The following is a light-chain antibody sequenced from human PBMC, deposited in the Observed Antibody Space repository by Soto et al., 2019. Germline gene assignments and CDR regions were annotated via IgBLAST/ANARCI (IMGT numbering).Light chain of an antibody. V-gene: IGLV2-11*01. Sequence: QSVLTQPRSVSGSPGQSGTISCTGTSSDVGGYNYVSWYQQHPGKAPKLMIYDVSKRPSGVPDRFSGSKPGNTASLTISGLQAEDEADYYCCSYAGSYTFGVFGTGTKLTVL. CDR1: SSDVGGYNY. CDR3: CSYAGSYTFGV. J-gene: IGLJ1*01. CDR2: DVS.